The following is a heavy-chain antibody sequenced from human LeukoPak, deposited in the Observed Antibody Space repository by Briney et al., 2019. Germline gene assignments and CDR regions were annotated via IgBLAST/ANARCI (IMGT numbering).Heavy chain of an antibody. CDR1: GGSISSYY. CDR2: IYYSGST. Sequence: PSETLSLTCTVSGGSISSYYWSWIRQPPGKGLEWIGYIYYSGSTNYNPSLKSRVTISVDTSKNQFSLKLSSVTAADTAVYYCARSQGGYSYGLFDYWGQGNLVTVSS. D-gene: IGHD5-18*01. CDR3: ARSQGGYSYGLFDY. J-gene: IGHJ4*02. V-gene: IGHV4-59*08.